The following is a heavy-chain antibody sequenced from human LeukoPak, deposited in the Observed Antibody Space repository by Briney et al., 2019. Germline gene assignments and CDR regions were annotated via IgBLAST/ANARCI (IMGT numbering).Heavy chain of an antibody. CDR2: INPNSGGT. CDR1: GYTFTGYY. J-gene: IGHJ4*02. V-gene: IGHV1-2*02. Sequence: ASVKVSCKASGYTFTGYYMHWVRQAPGQGLEWMGWINPNSGGTNYAQKFQGRVTMTRDTSISTAYMELSRLRSDDTAVYYCAREDSWRGYSYGPVSYHSFDYWGQGTLVTVSS. CDR3: AREDSWRGYSYGPVSYHSFDY. D-gene: IGHD5-18*01.